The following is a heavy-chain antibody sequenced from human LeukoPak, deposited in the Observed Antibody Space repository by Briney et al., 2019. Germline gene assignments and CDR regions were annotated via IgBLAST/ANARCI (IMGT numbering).Heavy chain of an antibody. Sequence: SQTLSLTCTVSGGSISSGSYYWSWIRQPAGKGLEWIGRIYTSGSTNYNPSLKSRVTISVDTSKNQFSLKLSSVTAADTAVYYCARPSLYDEDAFDIWGQGTMATVSS. CDR1: GGSISSGSYY. J-gene: IGHJ3*02. V-gene: IGHV4-61*02. CDR2: IYTSGST. CDR3: ARPSLYDEDAFDI. D-gene: IGHD3-16*02.